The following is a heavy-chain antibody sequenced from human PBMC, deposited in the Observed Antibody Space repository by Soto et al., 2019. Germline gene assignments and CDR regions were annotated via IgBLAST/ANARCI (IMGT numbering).Heavy chain of an antibody. CDR3: ARDGHYGQDYNGIDV. Sequence: GGSLRLSCAASGFTFSSYAMHWVRQAPGKGLEWMSVISYDGSNKYYADSVKGRFTISRDNSKNTLYLQMNSLRAEDTAMYYCARDGHYGQDYNGIDVWGQGTTVTVSS. CDR2: ISYDGSNK. J-gene: IGHJ6*02. CDR1: GFTFSSYA. V-gene: IGHV3-30-3*01. D-gene: IGHD4-17*01.